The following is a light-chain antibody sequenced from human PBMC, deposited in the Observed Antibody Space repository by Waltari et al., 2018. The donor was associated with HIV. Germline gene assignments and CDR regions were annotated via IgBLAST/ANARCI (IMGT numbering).Light chain of an antibody. CDR1: SSNMGEKT. Sequence: QSVLTQPPSASGTPGQRVTISCSGSSSNMGEKTVNWDQHLPGTAPQLLINTNTHLPSGVPAPFSGSKSVPSASLAISGLQSEDEADYYCATWDDSLNGHVVFGGGTKLTVL. J-gene: IGLJ2*01. CDR3: ATWDDSLNGHVV. V-gene: IGLV1-44*01. CDR2: TNT.